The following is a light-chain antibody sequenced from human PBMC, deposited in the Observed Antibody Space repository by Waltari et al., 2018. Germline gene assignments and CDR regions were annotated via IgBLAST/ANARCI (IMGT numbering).Light chain of an antibody. CDR1: RSNIGSNT. CDR3: ATWDDSLTGVV. V-gene: IGLV1-44*01. Sequence: QSVLTQPPSVSGTPGQRVSISCSGSRSNIGSNTVNWYRQLPGTAPKLLISTNNRRPSGVPVPVSGSKSGTSASLAISGLQPEDEADYYCATWDDSLTGVVFGGGTKLTV. J-gene: IGLJ3*02. CDR2: TNN.